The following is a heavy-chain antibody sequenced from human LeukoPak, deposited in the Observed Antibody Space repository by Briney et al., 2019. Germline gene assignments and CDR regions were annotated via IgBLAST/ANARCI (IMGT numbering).Heavy chain of an antibody. V-gene: IGHV4-4*07. J-gene: IGHJ4*02. Sequence: SETLSLTCTVSGGSISSYYWSWIRQPAGKGLEWIGRIYTSGSTNYNASLKSRVSMSVDTSENQFSLKLSSVTAADTAVFYCARENSGSYREFDYWGQGTLVTVS. CDR3: ARENSGSYREFDY. CDR2: IYTSGST. CDR1: GGSISSYY. D-gene: IGHD1-26*01.